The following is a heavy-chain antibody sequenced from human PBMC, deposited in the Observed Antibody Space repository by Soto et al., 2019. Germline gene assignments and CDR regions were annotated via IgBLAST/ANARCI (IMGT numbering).Heavy chain of an antibody. D-gene: IGHD2-21*02. CDR3: ATCSGDCFFDN. CDR2: IYYSGST. CDR1: GGSISSGDYY. J-gene: IGHJ4*02. Sequence: PSETLSLTCTVSGGSISSGDYYWSWIRQPPGKGLEWIGYIYYSGSTYYNPSLKSRVTMSVDTSKNQFSLTLTSVTAADTAVYYCATCSGDCFFDNWGQGTPVTVSS. V-gene: IGHV4-30-4*01.